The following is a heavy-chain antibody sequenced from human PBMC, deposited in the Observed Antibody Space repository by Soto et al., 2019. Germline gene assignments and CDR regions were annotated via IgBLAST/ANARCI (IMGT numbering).Heavy chain of an antibody. D-gene: IGHD3-16*01. CDR3: ARDGRGGGWGRLDP. CDR1: GDSITSGGYY. CDR2: IYYSGVT. V-gene: IGHV4-31*03. J-gene: IGHJ5*02. Sequence: QVQLQESGPGLVKPSQTLSLTCTVSGDSITSGGYYWTWIRQHPGKGLEWIGYIYYSGVTYYNPSLKSRVTISVDTSKNQFSLILSSVTAAETAGYCGARDGRGGGWGRLDPWGQGTLVTVSS.